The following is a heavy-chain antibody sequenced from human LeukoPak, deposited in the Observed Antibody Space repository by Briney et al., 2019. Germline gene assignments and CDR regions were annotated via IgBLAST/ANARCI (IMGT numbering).Heavy chain of an antibody. CDR3: ARGYSSSWSPYYYYYMDV. V-gene: IGHV3-53*05. Sequence: GGSLRLSCAASGFTVSSNYMSWVRQAPGKGLEWVSVIYSGGSTYYADSVKGRFTISRDNSKNTLYLQMNSLRAEDTAVYYCARGYSSSWSPYYYYYMDVWGKGTTVTVSS. J-gene: IGHJ6*03. D-gene: IGHD6-13*01. CDR2: IYSGGST. CDR1: GFTVSSNY.